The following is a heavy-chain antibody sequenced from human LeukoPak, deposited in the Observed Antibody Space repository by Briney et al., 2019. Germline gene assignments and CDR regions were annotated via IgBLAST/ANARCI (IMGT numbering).Heavy chain of an antibody. D-gene: IGHD1-26*01. CDR1: GYTFTSYG. CDR2: ISAYNGNT. V-gene: IGHV1-18*01. CDR3: ASSTRELLLVWVGWYFDY. Sequence: ASVKVSCKASGYTFTSYGISWVRQAPGQGLEWMGWISAYNGNTNYAQKFQGRVTITADKSTSTAYMELSSLRSDDTAVYYCASSTRELLLVWVGWYFDYWGQGTLVTVSS. J-gene: IGHJ4*02.